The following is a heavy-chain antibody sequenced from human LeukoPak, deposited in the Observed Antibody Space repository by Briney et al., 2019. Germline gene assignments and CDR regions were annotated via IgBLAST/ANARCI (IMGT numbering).Heavy chain of an antibody. Sequence: SETLSLTCTVSGGSINSGTFYWSWIRQPPGTGLGCIGYIYYSGSTYYNPSLKSRVTISVDTSKNQFSLKLSSVTAADTAVYYCARILGGDFYFDYWGRGTLVTVSS. J-gene: IGHJ4*02. D-gene: IGHD2-21*02. V-gene: IGHV4-31*03. CDR3: ARILGGDFYFDY. CDR1: GGSINSGTFY. CDR2: IYYSGST.